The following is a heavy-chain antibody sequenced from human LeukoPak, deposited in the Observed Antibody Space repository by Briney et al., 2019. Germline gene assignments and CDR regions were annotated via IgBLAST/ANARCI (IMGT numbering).Heavy chain of an antibody. V-gene: IGHV1-2*02. CDR1: GYTFTCYY. J-gene: IGHJ4*02. CDR2: INPRSGVT. D-gene: IGHD1-14*01. Sequence: ASVKVSCKASGYTFTCYYVHWVRQAPGQGLEWMGWINPRSGVTKSAQKFQGRVTMTRDTSISTAYMELSRLRSDDTAVYYCASTSMTNPFDYWGQGTLVTVSS. CDR3: ASTSMTNPFDY.